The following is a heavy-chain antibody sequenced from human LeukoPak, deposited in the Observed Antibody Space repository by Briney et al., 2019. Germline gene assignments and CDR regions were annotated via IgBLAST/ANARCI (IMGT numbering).Heavy chain of an antibody. CDR3: ARATVGYCSSTSCPEYFQH. V-gene: IGHV1-18*04. J-gene: IGHJ1*01. D-gene: IGHD2-2*01. CDR2: ISAYNGNT. Sequence: ASVKVSCKASGYTFTSYGISWVRQAPGQGLEWMGCISAYNGNTNYAQKLQGRVTMTTDTSTSTAYTELRSLRSDDTAVYYCARATVGYCSSTSCPEYFQHWGQGTLVTASS. CDR1: GYTFTSYG.